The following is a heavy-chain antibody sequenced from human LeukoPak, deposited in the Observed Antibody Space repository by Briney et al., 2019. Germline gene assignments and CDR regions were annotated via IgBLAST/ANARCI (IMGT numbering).Heavy chain of an antibody. CDR3: VRVFSGLDY. CDR2: IRNKANRYSA. Sequence: GGSLRLSCAASGFTFSDHFMDWVRQAPGKGLEWVGRIRNKANRYSAEYAASVKGRFTISRDDSKNSLNLQMNSLKTEVTAVYYCVRVFSGLDYWGQGTLVTVSS. J-gene: IGHJ4*02. D-gene: IGHD2-15*01. V-gene: IGHV3-72*01. CDR1: GFTFSDHF.